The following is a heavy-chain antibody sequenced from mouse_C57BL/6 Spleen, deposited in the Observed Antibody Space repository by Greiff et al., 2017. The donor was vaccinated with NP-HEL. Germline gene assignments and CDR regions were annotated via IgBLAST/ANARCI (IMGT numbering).Heavy chain of an antibody. CDR1: GYTFTDYE. Sequence: VKLMESGAELVRPGASVTLSCKASGYTFTDYEMHWVKQTPVHGLEWIGAIDPETGGTAYNQKFKGKAILTADKSSSTAYMELRSLTSEDSAVYYCTRGGGSITTDYFDYWGQGTTLTVSS. J-gene: IGHJ2*01. D-gene: IGHD1-1*01. V-gene: IGHV1-15*01. CDR2: IDPETGGT. CDR3: TRGGGSITTDYFDY.